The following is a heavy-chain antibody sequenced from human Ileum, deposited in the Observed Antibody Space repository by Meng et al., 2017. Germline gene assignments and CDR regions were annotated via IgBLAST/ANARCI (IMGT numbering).Heavy chain of an antibody. D-gene: IGHD3-22*01. Sequence: QVVQSGAEVKKPGASVKFSCKASGYTFSNYAMNWVRQAPGQRLEWMGWINAGNGDTKYSQKFQGRVTITRDTSASTGYMELSSLRSEDTAVYYCARFSSGYFFGYWGQGTLVTVSS. CDR3: ARFSSGYFFGY. CDR1: GYTFSNYA. V-gene: IGHV1-3*01. CDR2: INAGNGDT. J-gene: IGHJ4*02.